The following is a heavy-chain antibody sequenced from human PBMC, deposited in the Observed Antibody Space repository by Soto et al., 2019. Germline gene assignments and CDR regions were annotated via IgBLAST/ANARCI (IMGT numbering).Heavy chain of an antibody. V-gene: IGHV1-69*13. CDR2: IIPVFGKA. CDR3: ARDGTLYDSSAYYYVY. D-gene: IGHD3-22*01. J-gene: IGHJ4*02. CDR1: GGTFSRYA. Sequence: GASVKVSCKASGGTFSRYAINWLRQAPGQGLEWMGGIIPVFGKANYAQKFQGRVTITADESTTTGYMELRSLTSEGTAVYYCARDGTLYDSSAYYYVYWGQGTLVTVSS.